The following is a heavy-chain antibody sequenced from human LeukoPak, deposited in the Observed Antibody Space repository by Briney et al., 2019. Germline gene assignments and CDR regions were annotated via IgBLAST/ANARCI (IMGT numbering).Heavy chain of an antibody. D-gene: IGHD3-10*01. CDR2: DPDGSTT. CDR3: ARVRVGAYDFEY. Sequence: PGGSLRLSCAASGFTFSSYSMNWVRQVPGKGLVWVSRDPDGSTTTYADSVKGRFTISRDNAKNTLYLQMNSLRAEDTAVYYCARVRVGAYDFEYWGQGTLVTVSS. V-gene: IGHV3-74*01. CDR1: GFTFSSYS. J-gene: IGHJ4*02.